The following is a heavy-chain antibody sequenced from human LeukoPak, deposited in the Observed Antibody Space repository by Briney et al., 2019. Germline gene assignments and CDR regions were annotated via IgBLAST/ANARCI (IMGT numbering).Heavy chain of an antibody. Sequence: NTGGSLRLSCAASGFTFSYYGMSWVRQAPGKGLEWVSYISSSGDTIYYADSVKGRFTISRDNAKNSLYLQINSLRAEDTAVYYCAREASSSWDSWGQGTLVTVSS. V-gene: IGHV3-11*01. J-gene: IGHJ4*02. CDR2: ISSSGDTI. D-gene: IGHD6-13*01. CDR3: AREASSSWDS. CDR1: GFTFSYYG.